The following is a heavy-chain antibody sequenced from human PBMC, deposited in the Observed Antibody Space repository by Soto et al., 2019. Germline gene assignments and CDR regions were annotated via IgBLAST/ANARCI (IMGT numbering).Heavy chain of an antibody. V-gene: IGHV3-23*01. J-gene: IGHJ4*02. CDR3: AKTASGSYYIPPPYFDY. Sequence: EVQLLESGGGLVQPGGSLRLSCAASGFTFSNYAMSWVRQAPGKGLEWVSAISGSGGSTYYADSVKGRFIISRDNSKNTLYLQMNSLRAEDTAVYYCAKTASGSYYIPPPYFDYWGQGTLVTVSS. CDR1: GFTFSNYA. CDR2: ISGSGGST. D-gene: IGHD1-26*01.